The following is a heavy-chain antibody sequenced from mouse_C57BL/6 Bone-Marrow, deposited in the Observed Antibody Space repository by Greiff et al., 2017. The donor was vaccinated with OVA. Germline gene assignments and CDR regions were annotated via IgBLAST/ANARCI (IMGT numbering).Heavy chain of an antibody. CDR1: GFTFSSYA. D-gene: IGHD1-1*01. CDR3: ARDLDYGSSYGFAY. J-gene: IGHJ3*01. Sequence: DVKLVESGGGLVKPGGSLKLSCAASGFTFSSYAMSWVRQTPEKRLEWVATISDGGSYTYYPDNVKGRFTISRDNAKNNLYLQMSHLKSEDTAMYYCARDLDYGSSYGFAYWGQGTLVTVSA. V-gene: IGHV5-4*01. CDR2: ISDGGSYT.